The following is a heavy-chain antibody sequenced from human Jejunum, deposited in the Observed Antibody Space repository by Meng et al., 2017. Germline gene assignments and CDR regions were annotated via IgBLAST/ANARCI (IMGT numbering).Heavy chain of an antibody. V-gene: IGHV3-21*01. CDR2: ISSSSYI. Sequence: EVQLVESGGGLVQPGGSLRLSCATSGSTFSSYSMNWVRQAPGKGLEWVSCISSSSYIYYADSMKGRFTISRDNAKNLLYLQMNSLRAEDTAVYYCARALGGDLDSWGQGTLVTVSS. D-gene: IGHD5-24*01. CDR3: ARALGGDLDS. J-gene: IGHJ4*02. CDR1: GSTFSSYS.